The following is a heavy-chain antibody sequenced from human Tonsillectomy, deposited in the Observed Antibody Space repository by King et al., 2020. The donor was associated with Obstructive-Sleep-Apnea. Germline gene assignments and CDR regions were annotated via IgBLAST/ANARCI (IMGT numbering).Heavy chain of an antibody. Sequence: TLKESGPTLVKPTQTLTLTCTFSGFSLSTSGVGVGWIRQPPGKALEWLALIYWSDDKRYSPSLKSRLTITKGTSKNQVVLTMTNMDPVGTATYYCAHRADIVVVVTDSFDYWGQGTLVTVSS. CDR2: IYWSDDK. CDR1: GFSLSTSGVG. D-gene: IGHD2-15*01. CDR3: AHRADIVVVVTDSFDY. J-gene: IGHJ4*02. V-gene: IGHV2-5*01.